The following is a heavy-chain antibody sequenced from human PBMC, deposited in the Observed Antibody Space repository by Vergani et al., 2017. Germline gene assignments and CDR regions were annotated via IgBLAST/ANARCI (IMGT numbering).Heavy chain of an antibody. CDR1: GVRVTTYY. CDR2: IKSDGRT. Sequence: VELLESGGGLAQPGGSLRVSCSASGVRVTTYYMSWVRQAPGKGLEWVSVIKSDGRTSYAESVRGRFTISRDTSRNAVYLQMNILRVEDTGVYYCTRSECSGTTCYGHYFDLWGHGILVNVSS. CDR3: TRSECSGTTCYGHYFDL. J-gene: IGHJ4*01. D-gene: IGHD2-15*01. V-gene: IGHV3-66*02.